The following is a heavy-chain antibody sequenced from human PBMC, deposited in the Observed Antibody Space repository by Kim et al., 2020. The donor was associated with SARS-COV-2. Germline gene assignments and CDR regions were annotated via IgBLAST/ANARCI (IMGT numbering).Heavy chain of an antibody. Sequence: GGSLRLSCAASGFTFSSYGMHWVRQAPGKGLEWVAVISYDGSNKYYADSVKGRFTISRDNSKNTLYLQMNSLRAEDTAVYYCAGGLAVAGSAWSMNYWGQGTLVTVSS. D-gene: IGHD6-19*01. CDR1: GFTFSSYG. CDR2: ISYDGSNK. V-gene: IGHV3-30*03. J-gene: IGHJ4*02. CDR3: AGGLAVAGSAWSMNY.